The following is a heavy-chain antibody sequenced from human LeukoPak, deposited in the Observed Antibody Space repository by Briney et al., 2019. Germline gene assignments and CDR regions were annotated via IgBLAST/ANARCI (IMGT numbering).Heavy chain of an antibody. CDR3: TTNDAFDI. CDR1: GFTFGSYA. V-gene: IGHV3-15*01. CDR2: IKTISAGGTT. Sequence: GGSLRLSCAASGFTFGSYAMNWVRQAPGEGLEWVGRIKTISAGGTTDYAAPVKGRFTISRDDSKNTLYLQMNSLKTEDTAVYYCTTNDAFDIWGQGTMVTVSS. J-gene: IGHJ3*02.